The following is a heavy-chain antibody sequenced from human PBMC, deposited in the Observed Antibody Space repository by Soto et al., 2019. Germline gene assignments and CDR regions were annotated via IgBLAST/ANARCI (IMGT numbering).Heavy chain of an antibody. J-gene: IGHJ4*02. Sequence: EVRLVETGGRLSRPGGSLRLSCAASGLNVMGTYMNWVRQAPGKGLEWVSTLHSDGTTFYADSVKGRFSISRDGTKNIFYLQKSGLGAGDSAVYYCASFGYYGGSGNYWGQGTVVTVSS. CDR3: ASFGYYGGSGNY. V-gene: IGHV3-53*02. CDR2: LHSDGTT. CDR1: GLNVMGTY. D-gene: IGHD3-22*01.